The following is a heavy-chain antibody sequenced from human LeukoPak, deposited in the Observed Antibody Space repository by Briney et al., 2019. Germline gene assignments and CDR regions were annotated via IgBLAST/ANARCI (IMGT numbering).Heavy chain of an antibody. CDR2: MYYSGRT. V-gene: IGHV4-39*01. J-gene: IGHJ3*02. D-gene: IGHD3-22*01. Sequence: SDTLSLTCSVSGDSITFSTYYWGWIRQPPGKGLEWIGSMYYSGRTYQNPSLKSRVTISEDTSKNQYSLKLSSVTAADTAVYYCAIASRDTSGYYLGSAFDIWGQGTMVTVSS. CDR3: AIASRDTSGYYLGSAFDI. CDR1: GDSITFSTYY.